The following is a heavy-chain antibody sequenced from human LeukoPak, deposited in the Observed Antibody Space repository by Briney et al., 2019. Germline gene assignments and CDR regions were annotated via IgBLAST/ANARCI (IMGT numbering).Heavy chain of an antibody. D-gene: IGHD4-17*01. V-gene: IGHV1-18*01. CDR2: ISAYNGNT. Sequence: GASVKVSCKASGYTFTSYGISWERQAPGQGLEWMGWISAYNGNTNYAQKLQGRVTMTTDTSTSTAYMELRSLRSDDTAVYYCARNGDWYYYYYGMDVWGQGATVTVSS. CDR1: GYTFTSYG. CDR3: ARNGDWYYYYYGMDV. J-gene: IGHJ6*02.